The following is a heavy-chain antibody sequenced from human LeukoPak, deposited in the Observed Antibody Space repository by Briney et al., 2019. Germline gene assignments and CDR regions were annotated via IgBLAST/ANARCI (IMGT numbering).Heavy chain of an antibody. CDR3: AREDADYTFSFDF. CDR1: GYTFTRNY. V-gene: IGHV1-46*01. CDR2: VNPRGGST. Sequence: ASVKVSCKASGYTFTRNYMHWVRQAPGQGLEWMGIVNPRGGSTTYAQKFQGRLTMTRDTSTSTVYMELSSLRSEDTAVYYCAREDADYTFSFDFWGQGTLVTVSS. D-gene: IGHD4-17*01. J-gene: IGHJ4*02.